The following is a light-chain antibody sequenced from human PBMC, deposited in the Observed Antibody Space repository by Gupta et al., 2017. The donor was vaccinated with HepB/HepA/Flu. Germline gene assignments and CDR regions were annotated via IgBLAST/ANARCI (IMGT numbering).Light chain of an antibody. Sequence: QMTQSPPTLSASLGDRVTITYRSSQNVGRRLAWYHQKPGKAPKLLIYETSNLASGVPSRFSGSKSGTEFTLTISGLQPDDFATYYCQQDKSYFPYTFGQGTKLEIK. J-gene: IGKJ2*01. V-gene: IGKV1-5*03. CDR3: QQDKSYFPYT. CDR2: ETS. CDR1: QNVGRR.